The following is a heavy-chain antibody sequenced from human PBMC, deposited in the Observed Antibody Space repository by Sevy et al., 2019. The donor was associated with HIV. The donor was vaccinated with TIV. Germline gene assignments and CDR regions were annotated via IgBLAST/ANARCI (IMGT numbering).Heavy chain of an antibody. CDR2: ISYDGKSK. CDR1: GFTFSSYD. V-gene: IGHV3-30*03. Sequence: GGSLRLSCAASGFTFSSYDMHWVRQAPGKGLEWVAGISYDGKSKYYVDSAKGRFTISRDNSKNILYLQVNSLRAEDTAVYHCASVALTFGGDPYAFHSFMDVWGKGTTLTVSS. J-gene: IGHJ6*03. D-gene: IGHD3-16*01. CDR3: ASVALTFGGDPYAFHSFMDV.